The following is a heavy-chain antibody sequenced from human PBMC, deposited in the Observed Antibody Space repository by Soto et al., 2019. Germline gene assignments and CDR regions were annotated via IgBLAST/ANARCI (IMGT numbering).Heavy chain of an antibody. V-gene: IGHV1-18*01. CDR3: ARVPSSSWYGPYAMDG. CDR1: GYSFTSYG. Sequence: QVQLVQSGAEVKKPGASVKVSCKASGYSFTSYGITWVRQAPGQGLEWMGCISAYNGNTNYAQRLQGRVTMTTDTSTSTAYVELGSLTSDDAAVYYCARVPSSSWYGPYAMDGWGQGTTVTVSS. D-gene: IGHD6-13*01. J-gene: IGHJ6*02. CDR2: ISAYNGNT.